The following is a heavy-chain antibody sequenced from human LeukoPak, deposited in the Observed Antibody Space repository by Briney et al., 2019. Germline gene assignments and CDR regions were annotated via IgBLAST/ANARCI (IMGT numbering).Heavy chain of an antibody. Sequence: SETLSLTCTVSAGSISSYYWSWIRQPPGKGLEWIGYIYYSGSTNYNPSLKSRVTISVDTSKNQFSLKLSSVTAADTAAYYCARGLSYYDSSGYPNWGQGTLVTASS. D-gene: IGHD3-22*01. CDR1: AGSISSYY. CDR2: IYYSGST. J-gene: IGHJ4*02. CDR3: ARGLSYYDSSGYPN. V-gene: IGHV4-59*12.